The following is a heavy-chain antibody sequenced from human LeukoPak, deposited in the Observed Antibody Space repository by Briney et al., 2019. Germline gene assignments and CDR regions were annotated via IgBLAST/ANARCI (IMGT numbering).Heavy chain of an antibody. Sequence: QPGGSLRLSCAPSGFSFSTYSMKGGRQAPGKGLEWVSYITSTSSVKYYADSVKGRFTISRDNGRNSLYLQMNSLRDEDTAVYYCARVAGDIWNSDFYYYIDVWGEGTTVTVSS. CDR1: GFSFSTYS. CDR3: ARVAGDIWNSDFYYYIDV. D-gene: IGHD1-7*01. J-gene: IGHJ6*03. V-gene: IGHV3-48*02. CDR2: ITSTSSVK.